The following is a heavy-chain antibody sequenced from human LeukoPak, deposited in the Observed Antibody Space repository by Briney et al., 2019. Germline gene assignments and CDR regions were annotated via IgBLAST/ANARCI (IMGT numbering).Heavy chain of an antibody. V-gene: IGHV4-34*01. CDR1: GFTFRNYA. J-gene: IGHJ4*03. Sequence: GSLRLSCAVSGFTFRNYAMSWIRQSPGKGLEWIAEIDHRGDTNYNPSVKSRVTISVDTSKNQFSLKMRSLSAADTALYYCARGATISETGYFDFWGQGTLVTVSS. CDR2: IDHRGDT. D-gene: IGHD5-24*01. CDR3: ARGATISETGYFDF.